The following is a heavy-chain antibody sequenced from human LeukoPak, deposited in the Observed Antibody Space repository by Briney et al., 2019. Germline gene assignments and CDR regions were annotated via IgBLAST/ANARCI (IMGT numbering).Heavy chain of an antibody. CDR2: IYPDDSDT. J-gene: IGHJ4*02. CDR1: GYSFTNYW. CDR3: GRRGQAYHYYDY. V-gene: IGHV5-51*01. Sequence: GSSLKISSKGSGYSFTNYWIAWVRQMPEKVLEWMGIIYPDDSDTRYSPFFQGQATISADTSISTAYLLWSRLTASDAAMYYGGRRGQAYHYYDYWGQGTLVTVSS.